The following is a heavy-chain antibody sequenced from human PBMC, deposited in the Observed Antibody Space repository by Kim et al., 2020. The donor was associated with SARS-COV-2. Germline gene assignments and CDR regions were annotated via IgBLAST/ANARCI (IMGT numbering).Heavy chain of an antibody. Sequence: VKGRFTISRDNAKNSLYLQMNSLGAEDTAVYYCAREQHWGWNDETNWFDPWGQGTLVTVSS. D-gene: IGHD1-1*01. J-gene: IGHJ5*02. V-gene: IGHV3-11*06. CDR3: AREQHWGWNDETNWFDP.